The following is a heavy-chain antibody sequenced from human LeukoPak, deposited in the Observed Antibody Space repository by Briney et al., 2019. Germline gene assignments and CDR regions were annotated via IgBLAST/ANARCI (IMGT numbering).Heavy chain of an antibody. CDR3: ARDLPGVAGYTYGRGIDY. Sequence: GGSLRLSCAASGFTFSSYWMSWVRQAPGKGLEWVANIKKDGSEKYYVDSVKGRFTISRDNAKTSLYLQMNSLRAEDTAVYCCARDLPGVAGYTYGRGIDYWGQGTLVTVSS. CDR2: IKKDGSEK. CDR1: GFTFSSYW. J-gene: IGHJ4*02. D-gene: IGHD5-18*01. V-gene: IGHV3-7*01.